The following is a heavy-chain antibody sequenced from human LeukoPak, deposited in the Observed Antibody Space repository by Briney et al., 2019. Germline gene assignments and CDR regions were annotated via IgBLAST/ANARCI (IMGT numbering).Heavy chain of an antibody. V-gene: IGHV3-21*01. Sequence: GGSLRPSCVASGFTFSSYSMNWARQAPGKGLEWVSSISSSSSYKYYTDSVKGRFTISRDNAKNSLYLQMNSLRAEDTAVYYCARSAAGTYYWGQGTLVTVSS. D-gene: IGHD1-1*01. J-gene: IGHJ4*02. CDR3: ARSAAGTYY. CDR1: GFTFSSYS. CDR2: ISSSSSYK.